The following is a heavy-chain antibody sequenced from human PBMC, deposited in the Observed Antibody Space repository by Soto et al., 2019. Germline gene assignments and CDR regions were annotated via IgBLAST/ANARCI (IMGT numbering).Heavy chain of an antibody. Sequence: GGSLRLSCAASGFTFSSYGMHWVRQAPGKGLEWVAVISYDGSNKYYADSVKGRFTISRDNSKNTLYLQMNSLRAEDTAVYYCAKDHARFSSSWYGWFDPWGQGTLVTVSS. J-gene: IGHJ5*02. CDR3: AKDHARFSSSWYGWFDP. V-gene: IGHV3-30*18. CDR2: ISYDGSNK. D-gene: IGHD6-13*01. CDR1: GFTFSSYG.